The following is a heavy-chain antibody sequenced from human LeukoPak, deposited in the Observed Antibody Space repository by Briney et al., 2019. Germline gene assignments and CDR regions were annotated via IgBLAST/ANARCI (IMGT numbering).Heavy chain of an antibody. Sequence: SETLCLTCTVSGGSISSYYWSWIRQPAGEGLEWIGRIYTSGSTNYNPSLKSRVTMSVDTSKNQFSLKLSSVTAADTAVYYCARDGRELSYYDFWSGYPKGGYFDYWGQGTLVTVSS. CDR1: GGSISSYY. CDR3: ARDGRELSYYDFWSGYPKGGYFDY. V-gene: IGHV4-4*07. CDR2: IYTSGST. D-gene: IGHD3-3*01. J-gene: IGHJ4*02.